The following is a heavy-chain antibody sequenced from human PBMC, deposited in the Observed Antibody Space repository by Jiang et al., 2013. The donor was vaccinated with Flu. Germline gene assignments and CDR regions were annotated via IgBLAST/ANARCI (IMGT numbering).Heavy chain of an antibody. V-gene: IGHV3-23*01. J-gene: IGHJ4*02. CDR1: GITFGSYA. CDR3: AKGRAAAGKSYFDF. D-gene: IGHD6-13*01. Sequence: QLLESGGGLVQPGGSLRLSCAASGITFGSYAMSWVRQAPGKGLEWVSSTSGSGGSTYYADSVKGRFTISRDNLKNTTHLQMNSLRVEDTAVYYCAKGRAAAGKSYFDFWGQGTLVTVSS. CDR2: TSGSGGST.